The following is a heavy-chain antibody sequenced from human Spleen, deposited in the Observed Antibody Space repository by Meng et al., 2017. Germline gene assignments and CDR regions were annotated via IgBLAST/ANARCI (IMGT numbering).Heavy chain of an antibody. CDR1: GFSLRSSSGVG. Sequence: SGPTLVKPTQTLTLTCTFSGFSLRSSSGVGVGWIRQPPGKALEWLALIYWDDDKRYSPSLKSRLTITKDTSKNQVVLTMTNMDPVDTATYYCSHKGRHAFDMWGQGKTVT. J-gene: IGHJ3*02. CDR2: IYWDDDK. V-gene: IGHV2-5*02. CDR3: SHKGRHAFDM.